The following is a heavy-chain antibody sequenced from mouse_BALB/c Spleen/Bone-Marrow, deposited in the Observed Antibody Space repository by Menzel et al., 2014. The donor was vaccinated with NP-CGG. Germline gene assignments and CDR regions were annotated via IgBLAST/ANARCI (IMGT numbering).Heavy chain of an antibody. V-gene: IGHV7-3*02. Sequence: EVKVVESGGGLVQPGGSLGLSCATSGFTFTDYYMNWVRQPPGKALEWLGFIRNKANGYTTEYSASVKSRFTISRDNSQNILYLQMNTLRVDDSATYYCARDKGRVFFDYWGQGTTLTVSS. CDR3: ARDKGRVFFDY. CDR1: GFTFTDYY. J-gene: IGHJ2*01. CDR2: IRNKANGYTT.